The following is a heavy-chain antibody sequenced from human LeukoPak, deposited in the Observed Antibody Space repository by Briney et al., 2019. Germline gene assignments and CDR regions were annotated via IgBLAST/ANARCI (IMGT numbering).Heavy chain of an antibody. Sequence: PSETLSLTCTVSGGSISSYYWSWIRQPPGKGLEWIGYIYYSWSTNYNPSLKSRVTISVDTSKNQFSLKLSSVTAADTAVHYCARGGGAVVVPAALDYWGQGTLVTVSS. D-gene: IGHD2-2*01. CDR3: ARGGGAVVVPAALDY. CDR2: IYYSWST. V-gene: IGHV4-59*01. J-gene: IGHJ4*02. CDR1: GGSISSYY.